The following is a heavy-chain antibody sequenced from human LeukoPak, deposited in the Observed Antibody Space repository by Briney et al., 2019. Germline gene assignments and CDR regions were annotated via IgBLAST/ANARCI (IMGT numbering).Heavy chain of an antibody. CDR3: ARGAPYYYGSGSTFDY. J-gene: IGHJ4*02. D-gene: IGHD3-10*01. Sequence: SETLSLTCAVYGGSFSGYYWSWIGQPPGKGLEWIGEINHSGSTNYNPSLKSRVTISVDTSKNQFSLKLSSVTAADTAVYYCARGAPYYYGSGSTFDYWGQGTLVTVSS. CDR1: GGSFSGYY. CDR2: INHSGST. V-gene: IGHV4-34*01.